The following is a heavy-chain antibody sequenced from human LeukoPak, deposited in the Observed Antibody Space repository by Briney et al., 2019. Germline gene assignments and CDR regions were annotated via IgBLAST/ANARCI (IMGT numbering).Heavy chain of an antibody. CDR3: ARDYYYGMDV. J-gene: IGHJ6*02. V-gene: IGHV3-74*01. CDR1: GFTFSTDW. CDR2: INPDGITT. Sequence: GGSLRLSCAASGFTFSTDWMHWGRQAPGKGREWVSRINPDGITTTCADSVKGRFTISRDNAKNTLFLQMNSLRAEDTAVYYCARDYYYGMDVWGQGTTITVSS.